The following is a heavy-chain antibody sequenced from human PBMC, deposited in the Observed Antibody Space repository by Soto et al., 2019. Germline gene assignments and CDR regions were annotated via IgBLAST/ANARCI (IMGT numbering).Heavy chain of an antibody. Sequence: PGGSVRLSXAASGFTFSSYAMSWVRQAPGKGLEWVSAISGSGGSTYYADSVKGRFTISSDNSKNTLYLQMNSLRAEDTAVYYCAKVGPVWWLRSYYFDYWGQGTLVTVSS. V-gene: IGHV3-23*01. D-gene: IGHD5-12*01. CDR1: GFTFSSYA. J-gene: IGHJ4*02. CDR3: AKVGPVWWLRSYYFDY. CDR2: ISGSGGST.